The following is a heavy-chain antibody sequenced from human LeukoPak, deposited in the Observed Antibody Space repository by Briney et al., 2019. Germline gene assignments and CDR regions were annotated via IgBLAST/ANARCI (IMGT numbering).Heavy chain of an antibody. CDR3: ARDRQRWLPQLIEY. CDR1: GFTFSSYS. CDR2: ISYDGTKT. V-gene: IGHV3-30*03. J-gene: IGHJ4*02. D-gene: IGHD5-24*01. Sequence: SGGSLRLSCAASGFTFSSYSMNWVRQAPGKGLDGVAIISYDGTKTHHADSVKGRFTISRDNSKNTLYLQMNSLRPEDTALYYCARDRQRWLPQLIEYWGLGTLVTVSS.